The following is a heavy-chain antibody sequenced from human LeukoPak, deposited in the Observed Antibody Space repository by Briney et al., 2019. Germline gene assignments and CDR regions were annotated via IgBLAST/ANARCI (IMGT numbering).Heavy chain of an antibody. V-gene: IGHV1-3*01. D-gene: IGHD5-18*01. Sequence: ASVKVSCKASGYTFTSYAMHWVRQAPGQRLEWMGWINAGNGNTKYSQKFQGRVTITRDTSASTAYMELSSLRSEDTAVYYCARDIGYSYGRAFDYWGQGTLVTVSS. J-gene: IGHJ4*02. CDR1: GYTFTSYA. CDR2: INAGNGNT. CDR3: ARDIGYSYGRAFDY.